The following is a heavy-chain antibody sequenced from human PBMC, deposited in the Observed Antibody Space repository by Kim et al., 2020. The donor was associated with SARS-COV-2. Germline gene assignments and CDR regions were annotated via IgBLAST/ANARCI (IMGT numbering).Heavy chain of an antibody. Sequence: ASVKVSCKASGYTFTSYAMHWVRQAPGQRLEWMGWINAGNGNTKYSQKFQGRVTITRDTSASSAYMELSSLRSEDTAVYYCARDFFGSFGPDGGDAFDIWGQGTMVTVSS. V-gene: IGHV1-3*01. CDR2: INAGNGNT. CDR1: GYTFTSYA. D-gene: IGHD3-16*01. CDR3: ARDFFGSFGPDGGDAFDI. J-gene: IGHJ3*02.